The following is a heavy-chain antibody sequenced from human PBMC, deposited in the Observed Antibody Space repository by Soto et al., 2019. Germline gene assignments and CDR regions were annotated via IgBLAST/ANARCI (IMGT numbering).Heavy chain of an antibody. CDR3: ARLPARYCSSTSCYLPDY. J-gene: IGHJ4*02. D-gene: IGHD2-2*01. Sequence: QLQLQESGPGLVKPSETLSLTCTVSGGSISSSSYYWGWIRQPPGKGLEWIGSIYYSGSTYYNPYLKSRVTISVDTSKNQFSLKLSSVTAADTAVYYCARLPARYCSSTSCYLPDYWGQGTLVTVSS. V-gene: IGHV4-39*01. CDR1: GGSISSSSYY. CDR2: IYYSGST.